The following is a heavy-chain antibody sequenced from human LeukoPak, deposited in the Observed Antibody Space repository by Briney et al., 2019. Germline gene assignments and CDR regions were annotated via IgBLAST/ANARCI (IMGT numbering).Heavy chain of an antibody. D-gene: IGHD5-18*01. J-gene: IGHJ4*02. CDR1: GGSISTYH. CDR3: ARYKRHSYGRYFDP. V-gene: IGHV4-59*01. Sequence: SETLSLTCNVSGGSISTYHWNWIRKPPGKGLEWVGYMQSSGISKYNPSLKTRVNIFGVTAKNQFVLNLGSVTAADTAVYYGARYKRHSYGRYFDPWGQGMLVTVSS. CDR2: MQSSGIS.